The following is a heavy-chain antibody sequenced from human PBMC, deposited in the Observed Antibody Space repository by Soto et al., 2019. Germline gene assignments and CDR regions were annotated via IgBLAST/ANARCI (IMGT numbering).Heavy chain of an antibody. D-gene: IGHD3-22*01. Sequence: PGGSLRLSCAASGFTFSSYSMNWVRQAPGKGLEWVSYISSSSSTIYYADSVKGRFTISRDNAKNSLYLQMNSLRDEDTAVYYCARDLYYYDSSDSFDYWGPGTLVTLSS. J-gene: IGHJ4*02. V-gene: IGHV3-48*02. CDR2: ISSSSSTI. CDR1: GFTFSSYS. CDR3: ARDLYYYDSSDSFDY.